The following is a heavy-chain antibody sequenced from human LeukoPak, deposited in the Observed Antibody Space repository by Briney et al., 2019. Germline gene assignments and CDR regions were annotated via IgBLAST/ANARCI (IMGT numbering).Heavy chain of an antibody. Sequence: ASVTVSCKASGYTFTGYYMHWVRQAPGQGLEWMGWINPNSGGTNYAQKFQGRVTMTRNTSISTAYMELSSLRSEDTAVYYCARGSNSSSSSDYWGQGTLVTVSS. CDR2: INPNSGGT. D-gene: IGHD6-6*01. J-gene: IGHJ4*02. CDR3: ARGSNSSSSSDY. V-gene: IGHV1-2*02. CDR1: GYTFTGYY.